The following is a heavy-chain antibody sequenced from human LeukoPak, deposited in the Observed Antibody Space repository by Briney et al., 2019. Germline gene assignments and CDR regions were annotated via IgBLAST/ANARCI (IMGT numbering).Heavy chain of an antibody. D-gene: IGHD3-3*01. Sequence: GGSLRLSCAASGFTFSDYYMSWIRQAPGKGLEWVSYISSSGSTIYYADSVKGRFTISRDNAKNSLYLQMNSLRAEDTAVYYCAKGKPDYDFWSGYVFDYWGQGTLVTVSS. V-gene: IGHV3-11*01. J-gene: IGHJ4*02. CDR1: GFTFSDYY. CDR3: AKGKPDYDFWSGYVFDY. CDR2: ISSSGSTI.